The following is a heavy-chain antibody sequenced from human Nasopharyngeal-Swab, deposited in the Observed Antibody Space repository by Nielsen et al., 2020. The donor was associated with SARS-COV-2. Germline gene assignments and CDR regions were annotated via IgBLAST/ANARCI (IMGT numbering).Heavy chain of an antibody. Sequence: GESLKISCATSGFTFGDYAVSWFRQAPGKGLEWVGFIRSKTYGGAPEYAASVQGRFTISRDGAESIAYLQMNSLETEDTGVYYCARSVGSYYGQGAFDVWGQGTMVTVSS. J-gene: IGHJ3*01. D-gene: IGHD1-26*01. CDR1: GFTFGDYA. CDR2: IRSKTYGGAP. V-gene: IGHV3-49*01. CDR3: ARSVGSYYGQGAFDV.